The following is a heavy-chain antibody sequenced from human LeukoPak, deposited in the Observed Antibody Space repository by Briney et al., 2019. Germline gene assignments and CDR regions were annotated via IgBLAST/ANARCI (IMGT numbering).Heavy chain of an antibody. CDR3: ATRSYYDTSGVYGMDV. V-gene: IGHV4-39*01. D-gene: IGHD3-22*01. CDR2: INYSGTI. Sequence: PSETLSLTCNVSGGSINSNNHYWGWIRQPPGKGLEWLGSINYSGTIFYSPSLKSRVTISVDTSKNQFSLKLNSVTAADTAVYYCATRSYYDTSGVYGMDVWGQGTTVTVSS. CDR1: GGSINSNNHY. J-gene: IGHJ6*02.